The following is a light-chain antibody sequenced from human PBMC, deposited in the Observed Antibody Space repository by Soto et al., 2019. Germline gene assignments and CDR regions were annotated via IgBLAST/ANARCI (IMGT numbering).Light chain of an antibody. CDR1: QSISSW. CDR2: DAS. Sequence: DIQMTQSPSTLSASVGDRVTIPCRASQSISSWLAWYQQKPGKAPKLLIYDASSLESGVPARFSGSGSGTEFTLTISSLQPDDFATYYCQQYNSYPRVTFGPGTKVDIK. V-gene: IGKV1-5*01. CDR3: QQYNSYPRVT. J-gene: IGKJ3*01.